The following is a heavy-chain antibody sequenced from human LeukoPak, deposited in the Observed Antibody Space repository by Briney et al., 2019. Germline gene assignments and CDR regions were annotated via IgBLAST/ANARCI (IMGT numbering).Heavy chain of an antibody. CDR3: ARSLNDYVWGSYRPDAFDI. D-gene: IGHD3-16*02. V-gene: IGHV1-24*01. J-gene: IGHJ3*02. Sequence: GASVKVSCKVSGYTLTELSMHWVRQAPGKGLEWMGGFDPEDGETIYAQKFQGRVTMTEDTSTDTAYMELSSLRSEDTAVYYCARSLNDYVWGSYRPDAFDIWGQGTMVTVSS. CDR1: GYTLTELS. CDR2: FDPEDGET.